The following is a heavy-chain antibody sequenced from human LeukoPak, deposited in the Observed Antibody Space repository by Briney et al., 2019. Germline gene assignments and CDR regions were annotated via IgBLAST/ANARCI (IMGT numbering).Heavy chain of an antibody. J-gene: IGHJ3*02. V-gene: IGHV1-69*13. CDR2: IIPIFGTA. CDR1: GGTFSSYA. D-gene: IGHD6-13*01. CDR3: AVAIAAAGKFDI. Sequence: ASVKVSCKASGGTFSSYAISWVRQAPGQGLEWMGGIIPIFGTANYAQKFQGRVTITADEPTSTAYMELSSLRSEDTAVYYCAVAIAAAGKFDIWGQGTMVTVSS.